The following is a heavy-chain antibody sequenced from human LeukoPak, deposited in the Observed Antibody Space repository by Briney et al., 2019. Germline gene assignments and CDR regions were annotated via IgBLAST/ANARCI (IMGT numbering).Heavy chain of an antibody. V-gene: IGHV4-4*07. CDR3: ARVIPEAGFDP. D-gene: IGHD1-14*01. CDR1: GSSISNYY. CDR2: MSSSGTT. Sequence: SETLSLTCSVSGSSISNYYWSWIRQSAGKGLEWIGRMSSSGTTNYNPSLESRVTMSVDTSKNQFSLKLSSVTAADTAVYYCARVIPEAGFDPWGQGTLVTVPS. J-gene: IGHJ5*02.